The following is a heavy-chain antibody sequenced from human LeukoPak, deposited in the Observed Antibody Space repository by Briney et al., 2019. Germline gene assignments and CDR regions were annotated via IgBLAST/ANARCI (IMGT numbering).Heavy chain of an antibody. Sequence: ASVKVSCKASGYMFNGYHMHWVRQAPGQGLEWMGWINPNSGDTKYAQKFQGRATMTGDTSIRTGYMELSRLRFDDTAVYYCARGDQYYYYMDVWGKGTTVTVSS. CDR3: ARGDQYYYYMDV. J-gene: IGHJ6*03. CDR2: INPNSGDT. D-gene: IGHD2-2*01. V-gene: IGHV1-2*02. CDR1: GYMFNGYH.